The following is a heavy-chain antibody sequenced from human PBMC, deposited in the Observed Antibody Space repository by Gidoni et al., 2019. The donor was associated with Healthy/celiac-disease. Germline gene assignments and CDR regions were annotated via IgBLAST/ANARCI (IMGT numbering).Heavy chain of an antibody. CDR1: GGSFSGYY. Sequence: QVQLQQWGAGLLKPSETLSLTCAVYGGSFSGYYWSWIRQPPGKGLEWIGEINHSGSTNYNPSLKSRVTISVDTSKNQFSLKLSSVTAADTAVYYCARAKYLFPYYYDSSGPAKTYYFDYWGQGTLVTVSS. CDR2: INHSGST. V-gene: IGHV4-34*01. CDR3: ARAKYLFPYYYDSSGPAKTYYFDY. J-gene: IGHJ4*02. D-gene: IGHD3-22*01.